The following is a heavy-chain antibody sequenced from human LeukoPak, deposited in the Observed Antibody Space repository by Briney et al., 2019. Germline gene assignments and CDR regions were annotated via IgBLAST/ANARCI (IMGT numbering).Heavy chain of an antibody. CDR3: ARGARYYGSSGYYLDY. J-gene: IGHJ4*02. CDR1: GYSISSGYY. CDR2: IYHSGST. Sequence: PSETLSLTCTVSGYSISSGYYWGWIRQPPGKGLEGLGSIYHSGSTYYNPSLKSRVTISVDTSKNQFSLKLSSVTAADTAVYYCARGARYYGSSGYYLDYWGQGTLVTVSS. V-gene: IGHV4-38-2*02. D-gene: IGHD3-22*01.